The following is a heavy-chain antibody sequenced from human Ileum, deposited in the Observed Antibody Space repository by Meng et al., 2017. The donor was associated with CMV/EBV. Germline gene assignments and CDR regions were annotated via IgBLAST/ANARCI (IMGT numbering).Heavy chain of an antibody. D-gene: IGHD4/OR15-4a*01. CDR1: GYTFSAYS. Sequence: HVQLVQSGAEVKKPGASVKVSCQASGYTFSAYSMHWVRQAPGQGLEWMGRINPINGATNYAQKFQGRVAMTGDVSINTAYLELSGLTSDDTAVYYCTRQVVLTSQTRDYWGQGTLVTVSS. V-gene: IGHV1-2*06. CDR3: TRQVVLTSQTRDY. J-gene: IGHJ4*02. CDR2: INPINGAT.